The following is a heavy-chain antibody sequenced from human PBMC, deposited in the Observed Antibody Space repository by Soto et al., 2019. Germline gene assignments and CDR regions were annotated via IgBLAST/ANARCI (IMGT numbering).Heavy chain of an antibody. CDR3: ARDRGSGAIDWFDP. Sequence: QVQLQESGPGLVKPSQTLSLTCTVSGGSISSGGYYWSWIRQHPGKGLEWIGYIYYSGSTYYNPSLKSRITIPVATSTNQFSLKLSSVTAADTAVYYWARDRGSGAIDWFDPWGQGTLVTVSS. V-gene: IGHV4-31*03. J-gene: IGHJ5*02. CDR2: IYYSGST. CDR1: GGSISSGGYY. D-gene: IGHD2-15*01.